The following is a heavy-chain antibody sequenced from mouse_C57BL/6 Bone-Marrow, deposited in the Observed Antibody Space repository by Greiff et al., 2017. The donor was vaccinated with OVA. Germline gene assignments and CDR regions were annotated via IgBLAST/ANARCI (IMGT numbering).Heavy chain of an antibody. J-gene: IGHJ3*01. D-gene: IGHD2-4*01. CDR2: IYPRSGNT. V-gene: IGHV1-81*01. Sequence: VQLQQSGAELARPGASVKLSCKASGYTFTSYGISWVKQRTGQGLEWIGEIYPRSGNTYYNEKFKGKATLTADKSSSTAYMELRSLTSEDSAVYFCARQIYDYSSWFAYWGQGTLVTVSA. CDR3: ARQIYDYSSWFAY. CDR1: GYTFTSYG.